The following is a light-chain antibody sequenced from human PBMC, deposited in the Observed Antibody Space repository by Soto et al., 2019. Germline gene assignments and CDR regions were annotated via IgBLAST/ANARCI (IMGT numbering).Light chain of an antibody. CDR3: QQSHNYMYT. CDR1: QSIRKN. V-gene: IGKV3-15*01. Sequence: ELVMSQSPATLCVSPGERVTLSGRASQSIRKNLAWYQKKPGQAPTLLIYAASTRATGVPARFSGSGSGTEFTLTISSLQSEDFATYYCQQSHNYMYTFGQGTKVDIK. J-gene: IGKJ2*01. CDR2: AAS.